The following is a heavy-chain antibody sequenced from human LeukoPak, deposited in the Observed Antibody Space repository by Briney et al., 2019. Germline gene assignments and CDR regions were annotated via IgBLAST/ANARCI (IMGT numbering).Heavy chain of an antibody. V-gene: IGHV4-39*07. CDR3: ARTEESGYSYRYFGYYYYMDV. CDR2: IYYSGST. J-gene: IGHJ6*03. D-gene: IGHD5-18*01. Sequence: SSETLSLTCTVSGGSISSSSYYWGWIRQPPGKGLEWIGSIYYSGSTYYNPSLKSRVTISVDTSKNQFSLKLSSVTAADTAVYYCARTEESGYSYRYFGYYYYMDVWGKGTTVTVSS. CDR1: GGSISSSSYY.